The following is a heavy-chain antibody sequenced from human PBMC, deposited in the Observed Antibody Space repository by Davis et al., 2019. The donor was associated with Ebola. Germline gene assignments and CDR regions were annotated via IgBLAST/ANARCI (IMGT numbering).Heavy chain of an antibody. Sequence: LRLSCTVSGGSVSSGDYYWSWIRQPPGKGLEWIGYIYYSGSTYYNPSLKSRVTISVDTSKNQFSLKLSSVTAADTAVYYCARGGRETTVDAFDIWGQGTMVTVSS. D-gene: IGHD4-17*01. CDR1: GGSVSSGDYY. V-gene: IGHV4-30-4*01. CDR2: IYYSGST. CDR3: ARGGRETTVDAFDI. J-gene: IGHJ3*02.